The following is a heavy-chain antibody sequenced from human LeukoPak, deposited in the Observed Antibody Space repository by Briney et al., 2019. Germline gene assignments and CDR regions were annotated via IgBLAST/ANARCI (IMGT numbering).Heavy chain of an antibody. CDR2: ISGSGGST. Sequence: PGGSLRLSCAASGFTFSSYGMSRVRQAPGKGLEWVSAISGSGGSTYYADSVKGRFTISRDNSKNTLYLQMNSLRAEDTAVYYCAAGIRPRTPLDYWGQGTLVTVSS. V-gene: IGHV3-23*01. J-gene: IGHJ4*02. CDR1: GFTFSSYG. CDR3: AAGIRPRTPLDY.